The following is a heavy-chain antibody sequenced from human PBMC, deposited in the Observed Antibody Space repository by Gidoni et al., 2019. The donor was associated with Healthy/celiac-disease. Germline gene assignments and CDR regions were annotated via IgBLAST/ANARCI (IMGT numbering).Heavy chain of an antibody. D-gene: IGHD6-6*01. CDR3: ASKGGEQLERIGYFDY. CDR1: GFTFSSYA. CDR2: IRGSGGST. Sequence: EVQLLESGGGLVQPGGSLRLSCAASGFTFSSYAMSWVRPAPGKGLGWVSAIRGSGGSTYYAESVKGRFTISRDNAKNTLYLQMNSLRAEDTAVYYCASKGGEQLERIGYFDYWGQGTLVTVSS. J-gene: IGHJ4*02. V-gene: IGHV3-23*01.